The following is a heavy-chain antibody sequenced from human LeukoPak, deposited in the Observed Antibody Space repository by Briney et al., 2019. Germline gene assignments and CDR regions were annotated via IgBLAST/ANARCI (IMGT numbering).Heavy chain of an antibody. V-gene: IGHV3-43*02. Sequence: PGGSLRLSCAASGFTFDDYAMHWVRQAPGKGLEWVPLISGDGGSTYYADSVKGRFTISRDNSKNSLYLQMNSLRTEDTALYYCAKDSYDSSGYYLPDFDYWGQGTLVTVSS. J-gene: IGHJ4*02. CDR1: GFTFDDYA. CDR3: AKDSYDSSGYYLPDFDY. CDR2: ISGDGGST. D-gene: IGHD3-22*01.